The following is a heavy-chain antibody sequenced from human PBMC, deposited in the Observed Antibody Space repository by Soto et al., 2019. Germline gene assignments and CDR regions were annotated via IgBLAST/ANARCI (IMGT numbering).Heavy chain of an antibody. CDR2: IYHSGST. J-gene: IGHJ4*02. CDR3: SRKSASAYYFDF. CDR1: VGSVSSGDYY. V-gene: IGHV4-30-4*01. Sequence: QVQLQESGPGLVKPSQTLSLTCAVSVGSVSSGDYYWTWIRQPPGKGLEWIGYIYHSGSTYYNPSLNSRQPISLGTSNTQFSLKLRSVNAAATAVYYCSRKSASAYYFDFWGQGTMVTVSS. D-gene: IGHD3-16*01.